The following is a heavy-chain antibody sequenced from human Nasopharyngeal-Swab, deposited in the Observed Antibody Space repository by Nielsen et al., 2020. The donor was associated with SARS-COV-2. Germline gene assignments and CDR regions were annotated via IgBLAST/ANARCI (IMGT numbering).Heavy chain of an antibody. CDR2: ISGDGVVT. CDR3: ARGTPAVPGLDY. D-gene: IGHD6-13*01. CDR1: GFAFSSYW. Sequence: GESLTISCAASGFAFSSYWIHRVRQAPGKGLEYLSAISGDGVVTFYADSLEGRFTISRDNSKNTVYLQLGSLTAEDMAVYFCARGTPAVPGLDYWGQGTLVTVSS. J-gene: IGHJ4*02. V-gene: IGHV3-64*02.